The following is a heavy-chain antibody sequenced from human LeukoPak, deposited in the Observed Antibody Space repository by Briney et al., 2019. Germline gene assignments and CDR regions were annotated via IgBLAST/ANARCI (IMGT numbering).Heavy chain of an antibody. D-gene: IGHD4-17*01. Sequence: GGSLRLSCAASGFTLSSYWIHWVRQAPGKGLEWVSAISRSGGSTYYADSVRGRFSISRDNSKNTLYLQMNSLRTEDTAVYYCVKGGASDGDYEFDYWGQGTLVTVSS. J-gene: IGHJ4*02. CDR3: VKGGASDGDYEFDY. CDR1: GFTLSSYW. CDR2: ISRSGGST. V-gene: IGHV3-23*01.